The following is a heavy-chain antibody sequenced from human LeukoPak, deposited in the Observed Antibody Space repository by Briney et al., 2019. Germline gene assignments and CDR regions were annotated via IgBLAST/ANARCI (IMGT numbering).Heavy chain of an antibody. CDR1: GYTLSVSY. D-gene: IGHD2-8*02. J-gene: IGHJ4*01. Sequence: ASVKVSCKACGYTLSVSYMHWGRQAPGQGLEWMGWINLNSGGTNSAQKFQGRVTITRDTSISAAYMALSRLGSDDTAVYYCARVAPGYWYYFDFWGLGTLVTVSS. V-gene: IGHV1-2*02. CDR3: ARVAPGYWYYFDF. CDR2: INLNSGGT.